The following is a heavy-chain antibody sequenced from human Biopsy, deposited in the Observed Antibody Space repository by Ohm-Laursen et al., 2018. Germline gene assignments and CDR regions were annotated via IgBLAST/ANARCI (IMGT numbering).Heavy chain of an antibody. D-gene: IGHD1-1*01. V-gene: IGHV1-24*01. CDR2: FAPENGRI. Sequence: ASVTVSCNVSGYSLTELSMHWVRQAPGQGLEWMGGFAPENGRIAYSQKFQGRVTMTEDTSTSTAYMEVWRLRSDDTAVYYCAADINVWNVNYWGQGTQVIVSS. CDR1: GYSLTELS. CDR3: AADINVWNVNY. J-gene: IGHJ4*02.